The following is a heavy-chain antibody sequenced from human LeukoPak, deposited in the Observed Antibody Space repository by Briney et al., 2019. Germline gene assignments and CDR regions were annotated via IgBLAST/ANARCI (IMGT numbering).Heavy chain of an antibody. CDR1: GFTFSSYS. V-gene: IGHV3-21*01. Sequence: PGGSLRLSCAASGFTFSSYSKNWVRQAPGKGLEWVSSISSSSSYIYYADSVKGRFTISRDNAKNSLYLQMNSLRAEDTAVYYCARGGTRGYSYGSFDYWGQGTLVTVSS. CDR2: ISSSSSYI. D-gene: IGHD5-18*01. CDR3: ARGGTRGYSYGSFDY. J-gene: IGHJ4*02.